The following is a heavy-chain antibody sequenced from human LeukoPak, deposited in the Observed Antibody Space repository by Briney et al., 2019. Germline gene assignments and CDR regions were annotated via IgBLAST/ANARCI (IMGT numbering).Heavy chain of an antibody. Sequence: PSETLSLTCAVYGESFSGYYWSWIRQPPGKGLEWIGEINHSGSTNYNPSLKSRVTISVDTSKNQFSLKLSSVTAADTAVYYCAREGYYYDSSGSLSLDYWGQGTLVTVSS. CDR2: INHSGST. D-gene: IGHD3-22*01. CDR3: AREGYYYDSSGSLSLDY. J-gene: IGHJ4*02. V-gene: IGHV4-34*01. CDR1: GESFSGYY.